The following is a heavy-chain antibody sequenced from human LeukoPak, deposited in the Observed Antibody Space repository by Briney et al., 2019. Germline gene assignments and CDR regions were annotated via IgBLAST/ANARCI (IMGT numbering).Heavy chain of an antibody. D-gene: IGHD4-23*01. J-gene: IGHJ5*02. Sequence: SETLSLTRAVSGGSFSDHFWTWIRQPPGKGLEWIGDIYYSGSTYYNPSLKSRVTISVDTSKNQFSLKLSSVTAADTAVYYCARATTVVIWFDPWGQGTLVTVSS. CDR3: ARATTVVIWFDP. CDR1: GGSFSDHF. CDR2: IYYSGST. V-gene: IGHV4-30-4*08.